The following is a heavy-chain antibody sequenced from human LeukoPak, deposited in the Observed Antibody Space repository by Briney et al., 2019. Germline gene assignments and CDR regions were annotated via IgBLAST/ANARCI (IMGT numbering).Heavy chain of an antibody. J-gene: IGHJ6*02. CDR2: IYSGV. V-gene: IGHV3-53*01. D-gene: IGHD4-17*01. CDR1: GFTVSSTY. Sequence: GGSLRLSCAASGFTVSSTYMSWVRQAPGKGLEWVSVIYSGVYYIESVKGRFTISRDTSKNTLYLQMSSLRAEDTAVYYCATSGIYGDYAAGLYYYYGMDVWGRGTTVTVSS. CDR3: ATSGIYGDYAAGLYYYYGMDV.